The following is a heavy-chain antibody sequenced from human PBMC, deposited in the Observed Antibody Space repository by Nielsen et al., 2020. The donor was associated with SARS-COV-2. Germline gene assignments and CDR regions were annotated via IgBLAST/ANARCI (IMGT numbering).Heavy chain of an antibody. V-gene: IGHV3-21*04. CDR2: ISSYSNYK. D-gene: IGHD5-24*01. Sequence: GESLKISCEASGFNFSQYTMNWVRQAPGQGLEWASSISSYSNYKQYADSVKGRFAISRDNAKNSLYLQMDSPRAEDTAVYYCAREGRKLPLDYWGQGTLVTVSS. CDR1: GFNFSQYT. J-gene: IGHJ4*02. CDR3: AREGRKLPLDY.